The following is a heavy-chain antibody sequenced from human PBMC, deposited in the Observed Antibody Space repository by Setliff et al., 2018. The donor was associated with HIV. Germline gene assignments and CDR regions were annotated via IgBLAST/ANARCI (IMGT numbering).Heavy chain of an antibody. CDR1: GYRFTSYW. J-gene: IGHJ4*02. Sequence: PGESLKISCKGSGYRFTSYWIGWVRQMPGKGLEWMGIIYPADSDTRYSPSFQGQVTISADKSISTAFLQWNSLRASDTAMYYCARLPGTWLQSLWERAPYYFDYWGPGTLVTVSS. D-gene: IGHD5-12*01. V-gene: IGHV5-51*01. CDR2: IYPADSDT. CDR3: ARLPGTWLQSLWERAPYYFDY.